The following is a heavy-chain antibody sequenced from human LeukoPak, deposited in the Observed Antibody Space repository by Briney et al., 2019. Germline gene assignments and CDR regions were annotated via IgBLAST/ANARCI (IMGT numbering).Heavy chain of an antibody. J-gene: IGHJ4*02. CDR3: AREEAAALDY. D-gene: IGHD6-13*01. CDR1: GFTFSSYA. CDR2: ISGSGSNT. Sequence: GGSLRLSCAASGFTFSSYAMTWVRQAPGKGLEWVSTISGSGSNTYYADSVKGRFSISRDNSKNTVYLQMNSLRAEDTAVYYCAREEAAALDYWGQGTLVTVSS. V-gene: IGHV3-23*01.